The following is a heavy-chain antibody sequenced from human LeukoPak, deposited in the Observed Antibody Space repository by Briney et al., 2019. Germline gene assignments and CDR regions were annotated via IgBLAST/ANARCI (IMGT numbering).Heavy chain of an antibody. D-gene: IGHD3-22*01. V-gene: IGHV3-53*01. Sequence: PGGSLRLSGAASGFTVSSNYMSWVRQAPGKGLELVSVIYSGSSTNYPDSVKGRFTISRDNSKNTLYLQMNSLRAEDTAIYYCARNYYNSSGYYPFDYWGQGTLVTVSS. CDR2: IYSGSST. CDR1: GFTVSSNY. CDR3: ARNYYNSSGYYPFDY. J-gene: IGHJ4*02.